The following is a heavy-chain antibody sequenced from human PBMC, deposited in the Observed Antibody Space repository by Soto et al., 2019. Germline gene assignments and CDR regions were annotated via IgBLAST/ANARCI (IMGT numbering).Heavy chain of an antibody. Sequence: QVQLVQSGAEVKKPGTSVKVSCKASGGTFSNYVINWVRQAPGQGLEWMGGIIPMFGTPNYAQKFQGRVTITADKSTNTAYMELSSLTSEDTAVYYCAKVVDIVATISLWFDPWGQVTLVTVSS. CDR2: IIPMFGTP. V-gene: IGHV1-69*06. J-gene: IGHJ5*02. CDR3: AKVVDIVATISLWFDP. CDR1: GGTFSNYV. D-gene: IGHD5-12*01.